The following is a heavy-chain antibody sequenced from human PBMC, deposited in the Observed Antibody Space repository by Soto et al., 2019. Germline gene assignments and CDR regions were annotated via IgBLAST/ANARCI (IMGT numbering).Heavy chain of an antibody. CDR1: GYTFTSYA. CDR3: ARDFPHPTYDILTGYYFYYYGMDV. Sequence: SVKVSCKASGYTFTSYAISWVRQAPGQGLEWMGGIIPIFGTANYAQKFQGRVTITADESTSTAYMELSSLRSEDTAVYYCARDFPHPTYDILTGYYFYYYGMDVWGQGTTVTVSS. J-gene: IGHJ6*02. D-gene: IGHD3-9*01. CDR2: IIPIFGTA. V-gene: IGHV1-69*13.